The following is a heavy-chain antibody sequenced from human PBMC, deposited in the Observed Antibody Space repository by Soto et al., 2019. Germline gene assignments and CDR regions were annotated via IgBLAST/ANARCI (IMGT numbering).Heavy chain of an antibody. CDR1: GGSISSFY. J-gene: IGHJ6*01. D-gene: IGHD7-27*01. CDR2: IYYSGTT. Sequence: SETLSLTCTVSGGSISSFYWSWIRQPPGKGLEWIAYIYYSGTTNYNPSLKSRVTISVDTSRNQFSLKLSSVTAADTAVYYCARVSGYYYLGMDVWGQGTTVTVSS. V-gene: IGHV4-59*01. CDR3: ARVSGYYYLGMDV.